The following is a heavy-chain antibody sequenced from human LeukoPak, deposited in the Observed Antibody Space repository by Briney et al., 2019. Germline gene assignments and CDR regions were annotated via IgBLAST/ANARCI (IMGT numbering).Heavy chain of an antibody. CDR3: TVQVVPSDNWFDP. D-gene: IGHD2-8*02. CDR1: GLIFGDYA. J-gene: IGHJ5*02. V-gene: IGHV3-49*04. CDR2: IRSKAYGGTA. Sequence: GGSLRLSCTASGLIFGDYAMTWVRQAPGKGLEWIGSIRSKAYGGTAEYAASVKGTFSISRDDSKSIAYLQLNSLRTEDTAVYYCTVQVVPSDNWFDPWGQGTLVTVSS.